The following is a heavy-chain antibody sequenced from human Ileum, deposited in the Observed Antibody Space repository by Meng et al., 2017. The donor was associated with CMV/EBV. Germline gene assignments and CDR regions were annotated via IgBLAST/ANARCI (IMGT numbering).Heavy chain of an antibody. Sequence: GESLKISCAASGFTINNYWMSWVRQAPGKGLEWVANIKGDGSEKKYVDSVRGRFTISRDNAKNSVYLQMNSLRVEDTAVYYFAGDDSRHEYEFVCWGQGTLVTVSS. CDR1: GFTINNYW. CDR3: AGDDSRHEYEFVC. V-gene: IGHV3-7*01. D-gene: IGHD2-2*01. CDR2: IKGDGSEK. J-gene: IGHJ4*02.